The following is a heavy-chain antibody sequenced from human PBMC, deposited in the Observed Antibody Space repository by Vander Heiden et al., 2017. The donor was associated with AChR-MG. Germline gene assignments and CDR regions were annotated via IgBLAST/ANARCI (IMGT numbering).Heavy chain of an antibody. CDR3: APSPNWNYGDY. CDR1: GFTFSSYS. V-gene: IGHV3-21*01. J-gene: IGHJ4*02. Sequence: EVQLVESGGGLVKPGGSLRLSCAASGFTFSSYSMNWVRQAPGKGLEWVSSISSSSSYIYYADSVKGRFTISRDNAKDSLYLQMNSLRAEDTAVYYCAPSPNWNYGDYWGQGTLVTVSS. CDR2: ISSSSSYI. D-gene: IGHD1-7*01.